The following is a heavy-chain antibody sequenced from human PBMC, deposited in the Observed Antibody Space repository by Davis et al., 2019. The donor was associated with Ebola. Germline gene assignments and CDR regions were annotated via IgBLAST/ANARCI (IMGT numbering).Heavy chain of an antibody. D-gene: IGHD3-22*01. Sequence: GGSLRLSCKGSGYSFSTYWIVWVRQMPGKGLEWMGIIYPGDSDTRYSPSFQGQVTISADKSISTAYLQWSSVQASDSAMYYCARRPAVVMGAMDVWGKGTTVTVSS. V-gene: IGHV5-51*01. J-gene: IGHJ6*03. CDR3: ARRPAVVMGAMDV. CDR1: GYSFSTYW. CDR2: IYPGDSDT.